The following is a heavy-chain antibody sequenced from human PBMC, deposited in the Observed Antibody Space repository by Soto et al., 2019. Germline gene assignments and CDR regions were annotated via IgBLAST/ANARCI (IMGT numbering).Heavy chain of an antibody. CDR1: GFIFNNYA. CDR3: GKDPNGDYVGGFEF. D-gene: IGHD4-17*01. Sequence: GSLRLSCAASGFIFNNYAMSWVRQAPGKGLEWVSGISASGSRTFYADSVKGRFTVSRDFSKNTLSLQMDSLRAEDTAVYFCGKDPNGDYVGGFEFWGPGTMVTVSS. CDR2: ISASGSRT. V-gene: IGHV3-23*01. J-gene: IGHJ3*01.